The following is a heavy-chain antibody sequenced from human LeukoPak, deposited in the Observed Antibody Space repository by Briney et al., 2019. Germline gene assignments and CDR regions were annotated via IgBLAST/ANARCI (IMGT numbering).Heavy chain of an antibody. Sequence: PSETLSLTCTDSGGSLSSSSYYWGWLRQPPGRGLGWIGSIYYSGSTYYNPSLKTRVTISVDTSKNQFSLKLSSVTAVETAVYYWARAGYSGSDSSVWGQGTLVTVSS. CDR2: IYYSGST. J-gene: IGHJ4*02. D-gene: IGHD5-12*01. CDR3: ARAGYSGSDSSV. V-gene: IGHV4-39*07. CDR1: GGSLSSSSYY.